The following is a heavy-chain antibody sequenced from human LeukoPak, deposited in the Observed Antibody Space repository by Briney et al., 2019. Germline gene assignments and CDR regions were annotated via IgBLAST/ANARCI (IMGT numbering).Heavy chain of an antibody. D-gene: IGHD3-10*01. CDR3: RTGSGMGTFDY. CDR1: GFTFSSYA. CDR2: ISSNGGST. Sequence: GGSLRLSCSASGFTFSSYAMHRVRQAPGKGLEYVSAISSNGGSTYYADSVKGRFTISRDNSKNTLYLQMSSLRAEDTAVYYCRTGSGMGTFDYWGQGTLVTVSS. V-gene: IGHV3-64D*06. J-gene: IGHJ4*02.